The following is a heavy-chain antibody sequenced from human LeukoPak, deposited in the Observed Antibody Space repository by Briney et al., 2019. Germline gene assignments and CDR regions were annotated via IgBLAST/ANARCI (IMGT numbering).Heavy chain of an antibody. D-gene: IGHD1/OR15-1a*01. CDR3: AIGHYRNIPG. CDR1: GFTVSSKY. V-gene: IGHV3-66*01. CDR2: IYTDGST. J-gene: IGHJ4*02. Sequence: GGSLRPSCAASGFTVSSKYMNWVRQAPGKGLEWVSVIYTDGSTYYADSVRARFSISRDDSKNTLSLQMNSLRAEGTAVYYCAIGHYRNIPGWGQGTLVTVSS.